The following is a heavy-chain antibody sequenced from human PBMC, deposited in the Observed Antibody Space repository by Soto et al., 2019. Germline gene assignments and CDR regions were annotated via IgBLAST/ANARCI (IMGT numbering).Heavy chain of an antibody. CDR1: GYTFTNYW. CDR3: SRPTYCSSTHCSPFDY. Sequence: GESLKISCNAIGYTFTNYWIGWVRQTPGKGLEWMGIIFPGDSDTRYNPSFEGQVTVSADESISTAYLQWSSLEASDTAMYYCSRPTYCSSTHCSPFDYWGQGTLVTVSS. D-gene: IGHD2-2*01. J-gene: IGHJ4*02. V-gene: IGHV5-51*01. CDR2: IFPGDSDT.